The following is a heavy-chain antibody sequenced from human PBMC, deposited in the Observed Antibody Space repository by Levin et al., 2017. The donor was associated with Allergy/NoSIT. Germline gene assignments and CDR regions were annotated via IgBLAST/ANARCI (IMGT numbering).Heavy chain of an antibody. D-gene: IGHD5/OR15-5a*01. CDR3: ARNRIIVSGGNDYYYGMDV. CDR2: INYRGVT. J-gene: IGHJ6*02. Sequence: SETLSLTCSVSGGSVSSGTYYWSWIRRPPGKGLEWIGYINYRGVTKYNPSLKSRVTISVDTSKNEFSLKVTSVTAADTAVYYCARNRIIVSGGNDYYYGMDVWGQGTTVTVSS. CDR1: GGSVSSGTYY. V-gene: IGHV4-61*01.